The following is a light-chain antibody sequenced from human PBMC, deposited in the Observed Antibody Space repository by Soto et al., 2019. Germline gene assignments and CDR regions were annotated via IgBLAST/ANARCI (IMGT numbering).Light chain of an antibody. CDR1: QSISSY. CDR2: AAS. CDR3: QQSYSTPYVT. Sequence: DIQMTQSPSSLSASVGDRVTITCRASQSISSYLNWYQQKPGKAPKLLIYAASSLQSGVPSRFSGSGSGTDFTLTIRSLQPEDFATYYCQQSYSTPYVTFGQGTTGDIK. V-gene: IGKV1-39*01. J-gene: IGKJ1*01.